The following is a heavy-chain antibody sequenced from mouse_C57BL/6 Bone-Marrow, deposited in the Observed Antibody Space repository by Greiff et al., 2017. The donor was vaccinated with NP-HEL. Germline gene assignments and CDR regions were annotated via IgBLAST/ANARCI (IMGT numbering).Heavy chain of an antibody. D-gene: IGHD2-3*01. J-gene: IGHJ2*01. CDR1: GYTFTSYW. V-gene: IGHV1-72*01. CDR2: IDPNSGGT. CDR3: ARSAYDGYYEDY. Sequence: QVHVKQSGAELVKPGASVKLSCKASGYTFTSYWMHWVKQRPGRGLEWIGRIDPNSGGTKYNEKFKSKATLTVDKPSSTAYMQLSSLTSEDSAVYYCARSAYDGYYEDYWGQGTTLTVSS.